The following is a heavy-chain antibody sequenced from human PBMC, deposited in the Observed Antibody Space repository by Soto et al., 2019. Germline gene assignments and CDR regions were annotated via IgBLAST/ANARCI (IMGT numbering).Heavy chain of an antibody. D-gene: IGHD6-13*01. CDR2: ISGSGGST. J-gene: IGHJ3*02. Sequence: GGSLRLSCAASGFTFSSYAMSWVRQAPGKGLEWVSAISGSGGSTYYADSVKGRFTISRDNSKNTLYLQMNSLRAEDTAVYYCAKDLRGAAAGTDAFDIWGQGTMVTVSS. V-gene: IGHV3-23*01. CDR3: AKDLRGAAAGTDAFDI. CDR1: GFTFSSYA.